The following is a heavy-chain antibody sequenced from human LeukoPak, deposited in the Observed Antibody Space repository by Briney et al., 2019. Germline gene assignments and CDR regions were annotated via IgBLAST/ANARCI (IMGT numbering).Heavy chain of an antibody. CDR1: GFTFSSYS. Sequence: PGGSLRLSCAASGFTFSSYSMNWVRQAPGKGLEWVLYISSSSSTIYYAESVRGRFTISRDNAKNSLYLQMNSLRAEDTAVYYCARDRTLVVPAAIELVGYYYYTDVWGKGTTVTVSS. J-gene: IGHJ6*03. V-gene: IGHV3-48*01. D-gene: IGHD2-2*01. CDR2: ISSSSSTI. CDR3: ARDRTLVVPAAIELVGYYYYTDV.